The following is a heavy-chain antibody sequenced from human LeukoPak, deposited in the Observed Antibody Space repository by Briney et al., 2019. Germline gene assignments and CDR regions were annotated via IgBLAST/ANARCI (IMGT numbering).Heavy chain of an antibody. Sequence: SETLSLTCTVSGYSISSGYYWGCIRQPPGKGLEWSGSVYHSGSTYYNPSLKSRVTMSVDTSKNQFSLKLSSVTAADTAVYYCARGFHDSSGYQGGFDYWGQGTLVTVSS. D-gene: IGHD3-22*01. CDR2: VYHSGST. CDR3: ARGFHDSSGYQGGFDY. J-gene: IGHJ4*02. CDR1: GYSISSGYY. V-gene: IGHV4-38-2*02.